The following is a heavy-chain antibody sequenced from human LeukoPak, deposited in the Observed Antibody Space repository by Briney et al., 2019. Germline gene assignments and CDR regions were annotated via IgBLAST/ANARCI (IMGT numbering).Heavy chain of an antibody. CDR2: ISGSGGST. J-gene: IGHJ4*02. Sequence: GGSLRLSCAASGFTFSSYAMSWVRQAPGKGLEGVSAISGSGGSTYYADSVKGRFTISRDNSKNTLYLQMNSLRAEDTAVYYCAKDLGGYCSSTSCYEVYWGQGTLVTVSS. D-gene: IGHD2-2*01. CDR1: GFTFSSYA. CDR3: AKDLGGYCSSTSCYEVY. V-gene: IGHV3-23*01.